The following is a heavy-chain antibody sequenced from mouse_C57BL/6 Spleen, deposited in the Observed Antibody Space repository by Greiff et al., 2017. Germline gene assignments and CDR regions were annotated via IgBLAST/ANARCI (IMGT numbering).Heavy chain of an antibody. Sequence: VQGVESGPGLVQPSQSLSITCTVSGFSLTSYGVHWVRQSPGKGLEWLGVLWSGGSTDYNAAFISRLSISKDNSKSQVFFKMNSLQADDTAIYYCARNWGWLLDWYCDVWGTGTTVTVSS. CDR3: ARNWGWLLDWYCDV. CDR1: GFSLTSYG. V-gene: IGHV2-2*01. CDR2: LWSGGST. D-gene: IGHD2-3*01. J-gene: IGHJ1*03.